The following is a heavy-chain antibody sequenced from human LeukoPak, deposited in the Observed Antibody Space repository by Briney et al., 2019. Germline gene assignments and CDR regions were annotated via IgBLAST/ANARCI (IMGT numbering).Heavy chain of an antibody. V-gene: IGHV3-15*01. CDR1: GFTFSSYS. J-gene: IGHJ4*02. CDR2: IKSKTDDATT. D-gene: IGHD3-22*01. CDR3: TTIRRYYDSSLDY. Sequence: GGSLRLSCAASGFTFSSYSMNWVRQTPGKGLEWVGRIKSKTDDATTDYAAPVKGRFTISRDDSKATLYLQMNSLKTEDTAVYYCTTIRRYYDSSLDYWGQGSLVTVSS.